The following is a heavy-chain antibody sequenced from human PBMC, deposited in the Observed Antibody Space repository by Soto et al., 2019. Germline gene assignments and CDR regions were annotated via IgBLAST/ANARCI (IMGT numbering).Heavy chain of an antibody. J-gene: IGHJ6*02. CDR3: AKDFKISGGHYGSLNYYYGMDV. CDR1: GSTFSAFG. D-gene: IGHD3-10*01. V-gene: IGHV3-30*18. Sequence: QVHLVESGGGVVQPGRSLRLSCEASGSTFSAFGMHWVRQAPGKGLEWVAIISYDGILKYYADSVKGRFTISRDTSKSALYLQMNSLRPEDTAVYYCAKDFKISGGHYGSLNYYYGMDVWGQGTTVTVSS. CDR2: ISYDGILK.